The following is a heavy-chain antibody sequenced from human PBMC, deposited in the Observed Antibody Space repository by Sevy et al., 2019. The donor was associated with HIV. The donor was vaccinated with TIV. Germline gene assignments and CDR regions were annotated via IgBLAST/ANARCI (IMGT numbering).Heavy chain of an antibody. J-gene: IGHJ4*02. CDR3: TTDVNSYYYDSSAYYY. CDR2: IKSKTDGGTTTDGGTT. V-gene: IGHV3-15*07. Sequence: GGSLRLSCAASGFTFSDAWMNWVRQAPGKGLEWVGRIKSKTDGGTTTDGGTTDYAGAVEGKYAISRDNSKNTLDLKMKRLKTEDTAVYYCTTDVNSYYYDSSAYYYWGQGTLVTVSS. CDR1: GFTFSDAW. D-gene: IGHD3-22*01.